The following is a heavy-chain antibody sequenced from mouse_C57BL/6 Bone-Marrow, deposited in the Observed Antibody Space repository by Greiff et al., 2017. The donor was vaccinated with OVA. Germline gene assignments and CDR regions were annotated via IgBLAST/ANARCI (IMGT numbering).Heavy chain of an antibody. Sequence: QVQLQQSGAELVRPGTSVKLSCKASGYTFTSYWMHWVKQRPGQGLEWIGVIDPSDSYTNYNQKFKGKATLTVDTSSSTAYLQLSSLTSEDSAVDDCEREAQSSWFAYWGQGTLVTVSA. CDR2: IDPSDSYT. CDR3: EREAQSSWFAY. V-gene: IGHV1-59*01. J-gene: IGHJ3*01. D-gene: IGHD3-2*02. CDR1: GYTFTSYW.